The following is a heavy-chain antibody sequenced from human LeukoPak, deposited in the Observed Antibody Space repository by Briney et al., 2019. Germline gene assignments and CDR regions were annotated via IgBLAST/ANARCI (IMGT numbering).Heavy chain of an antibody. V-gene: IGHV3-7*03. Sequence: GGSLRLSCAASGFTFSSYWMSWVRQAPGKGLEWVANIKQDGSEKYYVDSVKGRLTISRDNAKNSLYLQMNSLRAEDTAVYCCARGTYYYDSSGYYYFDYWGQGTLVTVSS. CDR3: ARGTYYYDSSGYYYFDY. CDR1: GFTFSSYW. CDR2: IKQDGSEK. J-gene: IGHJ4*02. D-gene: IGHD3-22*01.